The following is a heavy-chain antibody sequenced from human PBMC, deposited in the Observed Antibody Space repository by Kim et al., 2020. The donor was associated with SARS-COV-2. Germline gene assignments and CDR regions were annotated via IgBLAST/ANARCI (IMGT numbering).Heavy chain of an antibody. J-gene: IGHJ4*02. Sequence: NSTPSLRRRVTISVDTSKNQFSLRLSSVTAADTAMYYCARLGGDGYNFEYWGQGTLVTVSS. V-gene: IGHV4-61*07. D-gene: IGHD3-16*01. CDR3: ARLGGDGYNFEY.